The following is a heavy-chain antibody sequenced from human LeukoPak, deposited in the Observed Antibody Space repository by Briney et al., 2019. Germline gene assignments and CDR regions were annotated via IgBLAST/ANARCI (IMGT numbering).Heavy chain of an antibody. D-gene: IGHD6-19*01. CDR1: GYTFTTYG. V-gene: IGHV1-18*01. Sequence: ASVKVSCKTSGYTFTTYGIIWVRQAPGQGLEWMGWIIGSNGDTNYAQKFQGRVTMTTDTSTSTASMELRSLRSDDTAVYYCARIGGKAVTGTGWFDYYGMDVWGQGTTVTVSS. J-gene: IGHJ6*02. CDR3: ARIGGKAVTGTGWFDYYGMDV. CDR2: IIGSNGDT.